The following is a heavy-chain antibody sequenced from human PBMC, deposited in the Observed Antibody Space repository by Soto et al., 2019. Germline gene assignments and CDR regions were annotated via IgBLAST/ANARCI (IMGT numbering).Heavy chain of an antibody. J-gene: IGHJ4*02. Sequence: GGSLRLSCAASGFTFSTYDMTWVRQAPGKGLEWVSTIGDSSDNTFYADSVRDRLTIARDNSKNTLYLQMNSLRDEDTAMYYCAKDLTGNSGQGHLCDYWGQGVLVTVSS. CDR3: AKDLTGNSGQGHLCDY. CDR2: IGDSSDNT. D-gene: IGHD7-27*01. V-gene: IGHV3-23*01. CDR1: GFTFSTYD.